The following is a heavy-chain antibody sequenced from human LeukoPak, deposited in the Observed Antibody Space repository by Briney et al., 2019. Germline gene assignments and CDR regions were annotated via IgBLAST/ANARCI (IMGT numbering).Heavy chain of an antibody. CDR1: GFTFSSYW. CDR3: ARSMKLLWFGESDSPLDY. CDR2: IKQDGSEK. Sequence: GGSLRLSCAASGFTFSSYWMSWVRQAPGKGLEWVANIKQDGSEKYYVDSVKGRFTISRDNAKNSLYLQMNSLRAEDTAVYYCARSMKLLWFGESDSPLDYWGQGTLVTVSS. J-gene: IGHJ4*02. D-gene: IGHD3-10*01. V-gene: IGHV3-7*03.